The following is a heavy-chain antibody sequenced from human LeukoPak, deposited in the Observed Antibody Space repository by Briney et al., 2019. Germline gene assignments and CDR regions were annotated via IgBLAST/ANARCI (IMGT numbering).Heavy chain of an antibody. CDR3: ARDSSSYKNTFDY. CDR1: GFTFSNHG. J-gene: IGHJ4*02. Sequence: GGSLRLSCAASGFTFSNHGMHWVRQAPGKGPEWVALIWYDGSNKYYGDSVKGRFTISRDNSKNTVYLQMNSLRAEDTGVYYCARDSSSYKNTFDYWGQGTLVTVSS. CDR2: IWYDGSNK. D-gene: IGHD6-13*01. V-gene: IGHV3-33*01.